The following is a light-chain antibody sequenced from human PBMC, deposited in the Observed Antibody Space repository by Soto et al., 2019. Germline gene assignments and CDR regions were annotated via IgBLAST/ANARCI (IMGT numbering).Light chain of an antibody. Sequence: QSALTQPASVSGSPGQSITISCTGSSSDVGSYNYVSWYQQHPGKAPKLMIYEVSNRPSGVSNRFSGSKSGNTASLTISGLQAEDEADYYCSAYTTSRTLKFGGGTKLTVL. CDR3: SAYTTSRTLK. V-gene: IGLV2-14*01. CDR1: SSDVGSYNY. CDR2: EVS. J-gene: IGLJ3*02.